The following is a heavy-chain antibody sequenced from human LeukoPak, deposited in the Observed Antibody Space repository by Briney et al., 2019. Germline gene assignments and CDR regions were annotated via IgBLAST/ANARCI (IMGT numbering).Heavy chain of an antibody. Sequence: GGSLRLSCAASGFTFSLYWMHWVRQAPGKGLVWVSRIEGGESSTNYADFVKGRFTISRDNSKSSLYLQMHSLRAEDTALYYCAKSGYSSSWTGFDYWGQGTLVTVSS. V-gene: IGHV3-74*01. J-gene: IGHJ4*02. CDR3: AKSGYSSSWTGFDY. D-gene: IGHD6-13*01. CDR1: GFTFSLYW. CDR2: IEGGESST.